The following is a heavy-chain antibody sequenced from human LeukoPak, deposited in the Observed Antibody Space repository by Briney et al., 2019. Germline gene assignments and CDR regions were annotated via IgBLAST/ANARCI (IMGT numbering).Heavy chain of an antibody. CDR1: GFTFSSYS. V-gene: IGHV3-21*01. Sequence: PGGSLRLSCAASGFTFSSYSMNWVRQAPGKGLEWVSSISSSSSYIYYADSVKGRFTIPRDNAKNSLYLQMNSLRAEDTAVYYCARGQDTVITSRDAFDIWGQGTMVTVSS. J-gene: IGHJ3*02. CDR3: ARGQDTVITSRDAFDI. CDR2: ISSSSSYI. D-gene: IGHD4-23*01.